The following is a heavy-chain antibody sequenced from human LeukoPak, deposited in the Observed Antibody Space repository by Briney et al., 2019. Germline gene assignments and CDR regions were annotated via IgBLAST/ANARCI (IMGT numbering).Heavy chain of an antibody. J-gene: IGHJ4*02. V-gene: IGHV1-18*01. Sequence: ASVKVSCKASGYTFTSYGISWVRQAPGQGLEWMGWINAYNGNTNYAQKLQGRVTMTTDTSTSTAYMELRSLRSDDTAVYYCGTHDILTGSDYWGQGTLVTVSS. CDR1: GYTFTSYG. CDR3: GTHDILTGSDY. D-gene: IGHD3-9*01. CDR2: INAYNGNT.